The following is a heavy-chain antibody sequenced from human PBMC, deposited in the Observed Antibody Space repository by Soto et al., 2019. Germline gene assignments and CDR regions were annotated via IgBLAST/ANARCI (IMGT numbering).Heavy chain of an antibody. J-gene: IGHJ4*02. CDR1: GFTFSSYF. CDR3: AKDSGGGLRYFDWLSPEGRFDY. V-gene: IGHV3-30*18. CDR2: ISYDGSNK. Sequence: PGGSLRLSCAASGFTFSSYFMHWVRQAPGKGLEWVAVISYDGSNKYYADSVKGRFTISRDNSKNTLYLQMNSLRAEDTAVYYCAKDSGGGLRYFDWLSPEGRFDYWGQGTLVTVSS. D-gene: IGHD3-9*01.